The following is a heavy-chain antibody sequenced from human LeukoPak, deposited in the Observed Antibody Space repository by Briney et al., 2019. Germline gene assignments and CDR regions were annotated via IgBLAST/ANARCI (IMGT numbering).Heavy chain of an antibody. Sequence: GESLEIFFRGSGYSFTSYWIGWVRQMPGKGLEWMGIIYPGDSDTRYSPSFQGQVTISADKSISTAYLQWSSLKASDTAMYYCARRGVTYYFDYWGQGTLVTVSS. CDR2: IYPGDSDT. CDR1: GYSFTSYW. V-gene: IGHV5-51*01. J-gene: IGHJ4*02. CDR3: ARRGVTYYFDY. D-gene: IGHD4-11*01.